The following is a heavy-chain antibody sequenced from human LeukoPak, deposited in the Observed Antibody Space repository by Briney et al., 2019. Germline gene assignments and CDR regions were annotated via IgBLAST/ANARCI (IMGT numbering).Heavy chain of an antibody. Sequence: GGSLRLSCGASGFTFSTYGIHWVRQAPGKGLDWVAYVHYDGRTIDYADSVRGRFTISRDHSKNTLYVQMSSLRVEDTAVYYCAKDTGAWAIDYWGQGTLVIVSS. V-gene: IGHV3-30*02. CDR2: VHYDGRTI. CDR3: AKDTGAWAIDY. D-gene: IGHD4/OR15-4a*01. CDR1: GFTFSTYG. J-gene: IGHJ4*02.